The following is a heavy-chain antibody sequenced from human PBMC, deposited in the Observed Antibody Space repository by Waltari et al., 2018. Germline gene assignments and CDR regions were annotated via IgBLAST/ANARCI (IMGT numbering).Heavy chain of an antibody. CDR2: ISSSSSTI. CDR3: ARDSSIYSSSPTWADY. Sequence: EVQLVESGGGLVQPGGYLRLSCAASGFTFSSYSMNWVRQAPGKGLEWVSYISSSSSTIYYADSVKGRFTISRDNAKNSLYLQMNSLRAEDTAVYYCARDSSIYSSSPTWADYWGQGTLVTVSS. CDR1: GFTFSSYS. D-gene: IGHD6-6*01. J-gene: IGHJ4*02. V-gene: IGHV3-48*01.